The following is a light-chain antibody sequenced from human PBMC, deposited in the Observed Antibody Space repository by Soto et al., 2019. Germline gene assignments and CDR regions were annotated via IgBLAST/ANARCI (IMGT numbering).Light chain of an antibody. CDR3: QQANSFPIT. CDR2: AAS. J-gene: IGKJ5*01. V-gene: IGKV1-12*01. Sequence: IQLTQSPSTLSAFVGDRVTITGRASQSISSRLAWYQQKPGKAPNLLIYAASSLQSGVPSRFSGSESGTDFTLTISSLQPEDCAIYFCQQANSFPITFCQGALLEIK. CDR1: QSISSR.